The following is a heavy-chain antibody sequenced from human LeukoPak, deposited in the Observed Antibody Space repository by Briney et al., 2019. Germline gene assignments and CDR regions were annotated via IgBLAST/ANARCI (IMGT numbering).Heavy chain of an antibody. CDR2: IHHTGTT. Sequence: MSSETLSLTCTVSGGSIRGYYWSWIRPPPGKGLEWIGYIHHTGTTNYNPSLQSRVTLSVATSKNQFSLQLNSVTPEDTAVYYCARALWLYYYGSGSLGGAFDIWGQGTMVTVSS. J-gene: IGHJ3*02. V-gene: IGHV4-59*12. CDR3: ARALWLYYYGSGSLGGAFDI. D-gene: IGHD3-10*01. CDR1: GGSIRGYY.